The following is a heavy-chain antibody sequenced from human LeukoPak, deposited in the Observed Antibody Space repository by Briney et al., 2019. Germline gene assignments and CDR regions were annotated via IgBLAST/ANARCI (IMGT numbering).Heavy chain of an antibody. D-gene: IGHD3-16*01. CDR2: ITGSGSTT. Sequence: GGSLRLSCAASGFTFISSEMNWVRQAPGKGLEWISYITGSGSTTYYADSVKGRFTISRDNAKNSLYLQMNSLRAEDTAVYYCAGSYYYHGMDVWGQGTTVTVSS. CDR3: AGSYYYHGMDV. CDR1: GFTFISSE. V-gene: IGHV3-48*03. J-gene: IGHJ6*02.